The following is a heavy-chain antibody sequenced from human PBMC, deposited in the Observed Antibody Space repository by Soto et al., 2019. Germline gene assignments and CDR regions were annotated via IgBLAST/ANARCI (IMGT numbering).Heavy chain of an antibody. CDR3: ARGAMGNYYNDY. J-gene: IGHJ4*02. CDR1: GFTFSSYW. D-gene: IGHD3-10*01. CDR2: IKGDGIST. Sequence: EVQLVESGGGLVQSGGSLRLSCAASGFTFSSYWMHWVRQAPGKGLVWVSRIKGDGISTNYADSVKGRFTISRDNAKDTVFLQMNGLSADDTAVYYCARGAMGNYYNDYWGQGTLSPSP. V-gene: IGHV3-74*01.